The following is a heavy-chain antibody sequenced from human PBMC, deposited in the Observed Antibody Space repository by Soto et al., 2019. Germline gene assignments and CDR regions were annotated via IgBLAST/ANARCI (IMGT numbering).Heavy chain of an antibody. J-gene: IGHJ4*02. D-gene: IGHD1-1*01. CDR1: GYAFTTYG. Sequence: QVHLVQSGAEVKKPGASVKVSCQGSGYAFTTYGITWVRQATGQGLEWMGWISAHNGNTNYAQKLQGRVTVTRDTSTSTAYMELRSLRNDDTAVYYFARGRYGDYWGQGALVTVSS. V-gene: IGHV1-18*01. CDR2: ISAHNGNT. CDR3: ARGRYGDY.